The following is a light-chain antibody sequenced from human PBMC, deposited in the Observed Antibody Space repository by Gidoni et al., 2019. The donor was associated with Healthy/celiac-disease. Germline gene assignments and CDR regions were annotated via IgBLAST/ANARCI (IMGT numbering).Light chain of an antibody. CDR2: QDS. V-gene: IGLV3-1*01. CDR1: KLGDKY. CDR3: QAWDSSTAGVV. Sequence: SYELTQPPSVSVSPGQTASITCPGDKLGDKYACWYQQKPGQSPVLVIYQDSKRPSGIPERFSGSNTGNKATLTISGTQAMDEADYYCQAWDSSTAGVVFGTGTKVTVL. J-gene: IGLJ1*01.